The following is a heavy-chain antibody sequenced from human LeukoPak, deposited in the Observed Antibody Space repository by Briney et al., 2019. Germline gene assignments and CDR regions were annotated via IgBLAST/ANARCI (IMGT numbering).Heavy chain of an antibody. CDR1: GYSFTSYW. D-gene: IGHD3-16*02. CDR3: ASPVIRLHAGGDAFDI. V-gene: IGHV5-51*01. CDR2: IYPGDSDT. J-gene: IGHJ3*02. Sequence: GESLKISCKGSGYSFTSYWIGWVRQMPGKGLEWMGIIYPGDSDTRYSPSFQGQVTISADKSISTAYLQWSSLKASDTAMYYCASPVIRLHAGGDAFDIWGQGTMVTVSS.